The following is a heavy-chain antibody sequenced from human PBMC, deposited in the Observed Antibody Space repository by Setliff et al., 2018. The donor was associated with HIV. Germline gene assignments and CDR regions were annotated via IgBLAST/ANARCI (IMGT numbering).Heavy chain of an antibody. CDR1: GGTFNTFG. V-gene: IGHV1-69*10. D-gene: IGHD4-17*01. CDR2: IILVQGIP. CDR3: ARDLLLRWLDY. J-gene: IGHJ4*02. Sequence: SVKVSCKASGGTFNTFGMNWVRQAPGQGFEWLGGIILVQGIPNYAQKFQGRVTITADVSTSTAYMELSSLRSEDTAVYYCARDLLLRWLDYWGQGTLVTVSS.